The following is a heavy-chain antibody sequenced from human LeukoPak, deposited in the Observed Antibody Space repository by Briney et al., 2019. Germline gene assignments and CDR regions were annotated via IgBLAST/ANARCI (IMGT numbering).Heavy chain of an antibody. CDR3: ARGTLAVAGTIGY. CDR1: GYTFTNYY. CDR2: INPGGDNT. V-gene: IGHV1-46*01. Sequence: GASVKVSCKASGYTFTNYYIHWVRQAPGQGIEWMGLINPGGDNTDYAQNFQGRVTMTRDMSTSTVYMELSSLRSEDTAVYYCARGTLAVAGTIGYWGQGTLVTVSS. D-gene: IGHD6-19*01. J-gene: IGHJ4*02.